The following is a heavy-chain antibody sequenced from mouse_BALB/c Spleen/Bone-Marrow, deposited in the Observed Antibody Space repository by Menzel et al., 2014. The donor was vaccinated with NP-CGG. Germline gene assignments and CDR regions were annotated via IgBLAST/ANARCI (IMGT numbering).Heavy chain of an antibody. J-gene: IGHJ2*01. V-gene: IGHV1-54*01. D-gene: IGHD2-3*01. Sequence: VQLQQSGAELVRPGTSVKVSCKASGYAFXDYLMEWLKQRPGQGLEWIGVINPGSGSTNYNEKFKDKATLTADKSSSTAYMQLSSLTSDDSAVHFCARYDGYFDYWGRGTILTVSS. CDR3: ARYDGYFDY. CDR2: INPGSGST. CDR1: GYAFXDYL.